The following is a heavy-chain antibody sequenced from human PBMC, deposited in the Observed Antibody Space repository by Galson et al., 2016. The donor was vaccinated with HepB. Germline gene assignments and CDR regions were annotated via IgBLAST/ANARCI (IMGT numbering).Heavy chain of an antibody. Sequence: TLSLTCTVSGGSISSGNYYWSWIRQLPGKGLEWIGHVYYSGSAYHNPSLKSRAYISIDTFKNQFFLKLTSVTAADTALYYCASSVRESTYHYFDRWGRGTLVGVSS. CDR2: VYYSGSA. CDR3: ASSVRESTYHYFDR. CDR1: GGSISSGNYY. J-gene: IGHJ2*01. V-gene: IGHV4-31*03. D-gene: IGHD3-10*01.